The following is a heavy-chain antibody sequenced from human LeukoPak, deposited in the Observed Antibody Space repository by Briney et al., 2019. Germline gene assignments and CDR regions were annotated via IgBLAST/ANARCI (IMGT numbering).Heavy chain of an antibody. Sequence: GGSLRLSCAASGFTFNTYGMNWFRQAPGRGLEWISYINSVGGTTFYADSVKGRFTISRDNANNTLYLQMNSLRAEDAATYYCARSHMYGDYGEDIWGRGTVVAVSS. CDR1: GFTFNTYG. CDR3: ARSHMYGDYGEDI. V-gene: IGHV3-48*04. J-gene: IGHJ3*02. D-gene: IGHD4-17*01. CDR2: INSVGGTT.